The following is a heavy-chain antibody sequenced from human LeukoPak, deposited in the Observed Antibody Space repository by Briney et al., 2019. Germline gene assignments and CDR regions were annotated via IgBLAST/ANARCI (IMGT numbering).Heavy chain of an antibody. CDR2: ISSGSSTI. V-gene: IGHV3-48*04. J-gene: IGHJ4*02. D-gene: IGHD1-26*01. CDR3: ARASGSYFNY. Sequence: GGSLRLSCAPSGFTFRSYGMNWVRQAPGKGLEWVSYISSGSSTIYYADSVKGRFTISRDNAKDSLYLQMNSLRAEDTAVYFCARASGSYFNYWGQGTLVTVSS. CDR1: GFTFRSYG.